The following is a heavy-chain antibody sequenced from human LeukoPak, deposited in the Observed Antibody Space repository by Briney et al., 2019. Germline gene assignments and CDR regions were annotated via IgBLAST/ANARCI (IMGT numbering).Heavy chain of an antibody. Sequence: SETLSLTCTVSGGSISTSSYYWGWVRQPPGKGLEWIGSIYYSGTTYFNSSLKSRVTISVERSKNHFSLKLSSVTVADTALYYCARVYSSTHNWFDTWGQGIQVTVSS. CDR3: ARVYSSTHNWFDT. D-gene: IGHD6-19*01. CDR1: GGSISTSSYY. J-gene: IGHJ5*02. CDR2: IYYSGTT. V-gene: IGHV4-39*07.